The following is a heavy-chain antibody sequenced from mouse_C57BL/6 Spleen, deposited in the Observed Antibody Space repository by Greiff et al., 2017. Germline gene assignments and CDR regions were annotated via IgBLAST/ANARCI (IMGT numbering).Heavy chain of an antibody. CDR2: IYIGNGYT. CDR1: GYTFTSYG. J-gene: IGHJ2*01. D-gene: IGHD4-1*02. Sequence: EVQLQQSGAELVRPGSSVKMSCKTSGYTFTSYGINWVKQRPGQGLEWIGYIYIGNGYTEYNEKFKGKATLTSDTSSSTAYMQLSSLTSEDSAIYFCARSEGLYDPTVEYYFDYWGQGTTLTVSS. V-gene: IGHV1-58*01. CDR3: ARSEGLYDPTVEYYFDY.